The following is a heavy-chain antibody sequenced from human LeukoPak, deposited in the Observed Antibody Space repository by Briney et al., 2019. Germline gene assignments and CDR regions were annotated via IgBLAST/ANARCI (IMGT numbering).Heavy chain of an antibody. Sequence: PGGSLRLSCAASGFTFSDYYMNWVRQAPGKGLEWVSFISSGGNTDHSDSVKGRFTISRDNSKNTLYLQVNSLRAEDTAIYYCARRAGEYSHPYDYWGQGTLVTVSS. V-gene: IGHV3-53*01. CDR3: ARRAGEYSHPYDY. D-gene: IGHD2-15*01. CDR2: ISSGGNT. CDR1: GFTFSDYY. J-gene: IGHJ4*02.